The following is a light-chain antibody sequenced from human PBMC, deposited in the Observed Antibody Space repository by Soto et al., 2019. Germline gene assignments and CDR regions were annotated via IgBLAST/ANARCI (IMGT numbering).Light chain of an antibody. V-gene: IGLV2-11*01. J-gene: IGLJ2*01. CDR2: DVN. CDR3: CSYAGNFVA. Sequence: QSVLTQPRSVSGSPGQSVTISCTGTSSDVGGYNSVSWYQQHPGKAPKLIIYDVNKRPSGVPDRFSGSKSGNTASLTISGLQAEDEADYYCCSYAGNFVAFGGGTKVTVL. CDR1: SSDVGGYNS.